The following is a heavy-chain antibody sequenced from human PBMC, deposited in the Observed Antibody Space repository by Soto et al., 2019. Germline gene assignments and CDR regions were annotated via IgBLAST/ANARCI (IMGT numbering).Heavy chain of an antibody. J-gene: IGHJ4*01. CDR2: IYPGDSDI. D-gene: IGHD6-19*01. CDR1: GYIFTTHW. CDR3: ASRSFGYNSGWQFDY. Sequence: EVQLVQSGAEVKKPGESLKISCKGSGYIFTTHWIGWVRQMPGKCLEWMGIIYPGDSDIRYSPSFQGHVTISADKSISTAYLQWSSLKASDTAMYYCASRSFGYNSGWQFDYWGLGTLVTVSS. V-gene: IGHV5-51*01.